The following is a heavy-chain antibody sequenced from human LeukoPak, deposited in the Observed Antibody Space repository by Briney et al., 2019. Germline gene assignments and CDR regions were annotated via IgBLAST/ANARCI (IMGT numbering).Heavy chain of an antibody. V-gene: IGHV4-39*01. J-gene: IGHJ4*02. CDR1: GGSISGSSYY. CDR3: ARSLRGAAHHFDY. Sequence: SETLSLTCTVSGGSISGSSYYWGWLRQPPGKGLEWIGSIYFTGNAYYNPSLKSRVTISVDTSKNQFSLILRSVTAADTAVYYCARSLRGAAHHFDYWGQGTLVTVSS. D-gene: IGHD6-6*01. CDR2: IYFTGNA.